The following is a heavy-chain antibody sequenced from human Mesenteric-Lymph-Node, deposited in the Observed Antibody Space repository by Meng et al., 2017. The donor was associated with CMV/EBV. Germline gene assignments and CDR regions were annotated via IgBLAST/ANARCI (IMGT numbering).Heavy chain of an antibody. CDR3: ARGDDSSGYYSFGIDY. V-gene: IGHV1-69*05. J-gene: IGHJ4*02. Sequence: GNFSSYAISWVRQAPGQGLEWMGGIIPFFGTANYAQKFQGRVTITTDESTSTAYMELSSLRSEDTAVYFCARGDDSSGYYSFGIDYWGQGTLVTVSS. CDR2: IIPFFGTA. CDR1: GNFSSYA. D-gene: IGHD3-22*01.